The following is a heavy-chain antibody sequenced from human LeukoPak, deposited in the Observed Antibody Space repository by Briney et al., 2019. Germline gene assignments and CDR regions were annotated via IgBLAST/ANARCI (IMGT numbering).Heavy chain of an antibody. J-gene: IGHJ6*02. CDR3: ARASAQLWFGDRTDYYYGMDV. D-gene: IGHD3-10*01. V-gene: IGHV4-39*07. Sequence: PSETLSLTCTVSGGSISSSSYYWGWIRQPPGKGLEWIGSIYYSGSTYYNPSLKSRVTMSVDTSKNQFSLKLSSVTAADTAVYYCARASAQLWFGDRTDYYYGMDVWGQGTTVTVSS. CDR2: IYYSGST. CDR1: GGSISSSSYY.